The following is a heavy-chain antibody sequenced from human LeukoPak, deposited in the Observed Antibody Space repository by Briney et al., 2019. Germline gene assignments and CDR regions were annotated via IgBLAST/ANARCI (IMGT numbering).Heavy chain of an antibody. D-gene: IGHD5-18*01. V-gene: IGHV4-61*02. CDR1: GGSINSGSYY. CDR2: IYTSGPT. Sequence: SQTLSLTCSVSGGSINSGSYYWNWIRQPAGKGLESIGRIYTSGPTNYNPSLKSRVTISVDTTKNQFSLKLSSVTAADTAVYYCASLNTAMPYGHDAFDIWGQGTMVTASS. J-gene: IGHJ3*02. CDR3: ASLNTAMPYGHDAFDI.